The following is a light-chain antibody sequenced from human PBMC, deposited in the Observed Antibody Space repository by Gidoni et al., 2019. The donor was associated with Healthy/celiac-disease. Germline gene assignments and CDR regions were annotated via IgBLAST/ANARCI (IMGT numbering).Light chain of an antibody. CDR3: QQRSNWPLT. CDR1: QSVSSY. V-gene: IGKV3-11*01. Sequence: EIMLTQSPATLSVSPGERATPSCRASQSVSSYLAWYQQKPGQAPRLLIYDASNRATGIPARFSGSGSGTDFTLTISSLEPEDFAAYYCQQRSNWPLTFGGGTKVEIK. CDR2: DAS. J-gene: IGKJ4*01.